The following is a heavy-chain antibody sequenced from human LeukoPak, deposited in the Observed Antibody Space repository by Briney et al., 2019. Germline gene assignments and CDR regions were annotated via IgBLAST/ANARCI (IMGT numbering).Heavy chain of an antibody. Sequence: GRSLRLSCAASGFTFSDYYMSWIRQAPGKGLEWVSYISSSSSYTNYADSVKGRFTISRDNAKNSLYLQMNSLRAEDTAVYHCARDRYCSGGSCYGWFDPWGQGTLVTVSS. CDR2: ISSSSSYT. CDR3: ARDRYCSGGSCYGWFDP. J-gene: IGHJ5*02. D-gene: IGHD2-15*01. CDR1: GFTFSDYY. V-gene: IGHV3-11*06.